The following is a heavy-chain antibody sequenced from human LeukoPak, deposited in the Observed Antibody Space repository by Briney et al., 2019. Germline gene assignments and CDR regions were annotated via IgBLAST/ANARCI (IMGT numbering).Heavy chain of an antibody. CDR1: GYTFTSYG. J-gene: IGHJ4*02. CDR2: FSAYNGNT. CDR3: ARESHVTREDY. V-gene: IGHV1-18*01. Sequence: ASVKVSCKASGYTFTSYGISWVRQAPGQGLEWMGWFSAYNGNTNYAQKLQGRVTMTTDTSTSTAYLELRSLRSDDTAVYYCARESHVTREDYWGQGTLVTVSS. D-gene: IGHD3-10*01.